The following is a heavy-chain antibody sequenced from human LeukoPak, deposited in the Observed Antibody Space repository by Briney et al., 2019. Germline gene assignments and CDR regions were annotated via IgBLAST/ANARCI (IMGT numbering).Heavy chain of an antibody. CDR2: IIPIVGTA. D-gene: IGHD3-22*01. CDR3: ATRPYYYDSSGFAFDI. V-gene: IGHV1-69*05. CDR1: GGTFTGYA. J-gene: IGHJ3*02. Sequence: SSLKVSCKASGGTFTGYAIRWVRQAPGQGLECVGGIIPIVGTANYAQKFQGRVTITTDASTSTAYMDLSSLRSEDTAVYYCATRPYYYDSSGFAFDIWGQGTMVTVSS.